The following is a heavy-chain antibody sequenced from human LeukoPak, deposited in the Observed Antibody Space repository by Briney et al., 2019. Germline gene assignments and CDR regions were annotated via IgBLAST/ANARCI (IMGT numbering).Heavy chain of an antibody. CDR3: ARGYCSGGSCYSYYYYSYMDV. CDR1: GGSISSSSYY. V-gene: IGHV4-39*07. CDR2: IYYSGST. D-gene: IGHD2-15*01. J-gene: IGHJ6*03. Sequence: PLETLSLTCTVSGGSISSSSYYWGWIRQPPGKGLEWIGSIYYSGSTYYNPSLKSRVTISVDTSKNQFSLKLSSVTAADTAVYYCARGYCSGGSCYSYYYYSYMDVWGKGTTVTVSS.